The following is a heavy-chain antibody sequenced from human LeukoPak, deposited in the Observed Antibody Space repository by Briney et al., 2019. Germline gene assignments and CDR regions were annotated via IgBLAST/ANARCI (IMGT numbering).Heavy chain of an antibody. V-gene: IGHV4-39*01. J-gene: IGHJ4*02. CDR2: IYYSGST. Sequence: SETLSLTCTVSGGSLRISTYYWGWSRPPPGKGLEWPGSIYYSGSTSYIPTLKSRVTISVDTSKNQFSLKLSAVTAADTAVYYCARQARDLAAAGSADYWGQGTLVTVSS. CDR3: ARQARDLAAAGSADY. D-gene: IGHD6-13*01. CDR1: GGSLRISTYY.